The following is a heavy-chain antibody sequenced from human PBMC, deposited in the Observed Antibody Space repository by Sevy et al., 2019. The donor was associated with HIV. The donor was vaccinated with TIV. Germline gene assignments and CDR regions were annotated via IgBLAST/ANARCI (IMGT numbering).Heavy chain of an antibody. Sequence: GGCLRLSCAASGFTFSSYTMNWVRQAPGKGLEWLSSITSGSTYIYYADSVKGRFTISRDNAKNSLYLQMNSLRAEDTAMYYTVRDGGSSSTSCLLYLDYWGQGSLVTVSS. CDR1: GFTFSSYT. J-gene: IGHJ4*02. CDR2: ITSGSTYI. V-gene: IGHV3-21*01. D-gene: IGHD2-2*01. CDR3: VRDGGSSSTSCLLYLDY.